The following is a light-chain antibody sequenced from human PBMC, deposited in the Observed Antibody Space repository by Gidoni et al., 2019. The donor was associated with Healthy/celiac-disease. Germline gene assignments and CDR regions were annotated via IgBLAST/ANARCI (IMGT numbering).Light chain of an antibody. J-gene: IGKJ1*01. CDR1: QSVSSSY. CDR2: GAS. Sequence: EIVLTQSPGTLSLSPGERASLSCRASQSVSSSYLAWYQQKPGQAPRLLIDGASKRATGIPDRFSGSGSVTDFTLTISRLEPEDFAVYYCQQYGSSPWTFGQGTKVEVK. CDR3: QQYGSSPWT. V-gene: IGKV3-20*01.